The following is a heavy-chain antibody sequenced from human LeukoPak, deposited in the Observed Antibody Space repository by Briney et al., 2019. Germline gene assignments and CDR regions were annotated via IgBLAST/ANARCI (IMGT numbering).Heavy chain of an antibody. Sequence: SETLSLTCAVYGGSFSGYYWSWIRQPPGKGLERIGEINHSGSTNYNPSLKSRVTISVDTSKNQFSLKLSSVTAADTAVYYCARGPQGYLDYWGQGTLVTVSS. CDR3: ARGPQGYLDY. CDR1: GGSFSGYY. V-gene: IGHV4-34*09. J-gene: IGHJ4*02. CDR2: INHSGST.